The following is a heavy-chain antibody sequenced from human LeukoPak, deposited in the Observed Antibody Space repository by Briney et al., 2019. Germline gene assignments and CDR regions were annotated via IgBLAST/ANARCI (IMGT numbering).Heavy chain of an antibody. J-gene: IGHJ4*01. D-gene: IGHD1-26*01. Sequence: PGGSLRLSCAASGFTFSSYWMSWVRQAPGKGLEWVATIKEDGSQKYYVDSVKGRFTISRDNAKSSLDLQMNSLRAEDTAVYYCAKRQWELHHLSAFDYWGHGTLVTVSS. CDR2: IKEDGSQK. V-gene: IGHV3-7*05. CDR1: GFTFSSYW. CDR3: AKRQWELHHLSAFDY.